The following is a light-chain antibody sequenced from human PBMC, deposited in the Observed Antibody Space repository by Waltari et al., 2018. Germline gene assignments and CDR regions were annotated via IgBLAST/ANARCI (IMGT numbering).Light chain of an antibody. CDR1: QSILYSSNNKNY. CDR3: QQYYTTPYT. CDR2: WAS. Sequence: DIVMTQSPDSLTVSLGERATNNCKSSQSILYSSNNKNYLAWYQQMAGQPPKLLIYWASTRESGVPDRFSGSGSGTDFTLTISSLQAEDVAAYYCQQYYTTPYTFGQGTKLEI. V-gene: IGKV4-1*01. J-gene: IGKJ2*01.